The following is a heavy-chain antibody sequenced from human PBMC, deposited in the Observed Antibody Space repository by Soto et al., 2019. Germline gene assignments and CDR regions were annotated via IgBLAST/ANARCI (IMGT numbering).Heavy chain of an antibody. CDR1: GYTFASFA. CDR2: INAGNGNT. D-gene: IGHD1-26*01. J-gene: IGHJ2*01. V-gene: IGHV1-3*01. Sequence: ASVKVSCKASGYTFASFAMHWVPQAPGQRLEWMGWINAGNGNTKYSQKFQGRVTITRDTSASTAYMELSSLRSEDTAVYYCARGGSLYWYFDIWGRGTLVTVSS. CDR3: ARGGSLYWYFDI.